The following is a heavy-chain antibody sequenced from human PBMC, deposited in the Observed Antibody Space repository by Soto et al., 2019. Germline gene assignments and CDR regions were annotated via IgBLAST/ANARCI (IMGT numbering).Heavy chain of an antibody. CDR3: ARDRATIVVVPAAHMDV. D-gene: IGHD2-2*01. CDR1: GFTFSSYA. J-gene: IGHJ6*02. Sequence: PGGSLRLSCAASGFTFSSYAMHWVRQAPGKGLEWVAVISYDGSNKYYADSVKGRFTISRDNSKNTLYLQMNSLRAEDTAVYYCARDRATIVVVPAAHMDVWGQGTTVTAP. V-gene: IGHV3-30-3*01. CDR2: ISYDGSNK.